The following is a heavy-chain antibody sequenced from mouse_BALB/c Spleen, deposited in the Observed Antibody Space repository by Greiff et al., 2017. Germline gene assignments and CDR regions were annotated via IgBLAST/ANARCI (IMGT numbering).Heavy chain of an antibody. V-gene: IGHV14-3*02. CDR1: GFNIKDTY. CDR2: IDPANGNT. Sequence: VQLQQSGAELVKPGASVKLSCTASGFNIKDTYMHWVKQRPEQGLEWIGRIDPANGNTKYDPKFQGKATITADTSSNTAYLQLSSLTSEDTAVYYCARRGDYYGSAMDYWGQGTSVTVSS. CDR3: ARRGDYYGSAMDY. D-gene: IGHD1-1*01. J-gene: IGHJ4*01.